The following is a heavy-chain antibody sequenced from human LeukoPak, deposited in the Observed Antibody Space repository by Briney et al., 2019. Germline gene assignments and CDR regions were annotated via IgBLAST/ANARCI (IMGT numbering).Heavy chain of an antibody. J-gene: IGHJ4*02. D-gene: IGHD1-26*01. Sequence: SETLSLTCTVSLGSISRGDYYWSWIRQPPGKGLEWIGYIYYGGSTYYSPSLKSRVTRSVDTSKIQFSLKLSSVAAADTAVYYCARDKVGATRVPGYWGQGTLVTVSS. CDR3: ARDKVGATRVPGY. V-gene: IGHV4-30-4*08. CDR1: LGSISRGDYY. CDR2: IYYGGST.